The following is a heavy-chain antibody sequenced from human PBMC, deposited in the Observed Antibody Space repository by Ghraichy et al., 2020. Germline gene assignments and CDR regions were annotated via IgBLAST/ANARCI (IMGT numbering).Heavy chain of an antibody. D-gene: IGHD2-2*01. Sequence: GGSLRLSCAASGFTFNSYAMHWVRQAPGKGLEWVAVISYDGSNKYYADSVKGRFTISRDNSKNTLYLQMNSLRAEDTAVYYCASGGKVNCSSTSCYDNIWGQVTLVTVSS. CDR3: ASGGKVNCSSTSCYDNI. CDR2: ISYDGSNK. CDR1: GFTFNSYA. J-gene: IGHJ4*02. V-gene: IGHV3-30-3*01.